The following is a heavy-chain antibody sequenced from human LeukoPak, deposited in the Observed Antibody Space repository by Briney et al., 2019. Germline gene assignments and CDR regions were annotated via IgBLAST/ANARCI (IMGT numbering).Heavy chain of an antibody. V-gene: IGHV3-73*01. CDR3: SRRREVRDGIGDAFDI. J-gene: IGHJ3*02. CDR2: VRNNANDYAT. CDR1: GFTFSGFA. D-gene: IGHD2-2*02. Sequence: GGSLRLSCAASGFTFSGFAMHWVRQASGKGLEWVGRVRNNANDYATTYTASVKGRFTISRDDSKNTAYLQMNSLKTEDTAVYFCSRRREVRDGIGDAFDIWGQGTMVTVSS.